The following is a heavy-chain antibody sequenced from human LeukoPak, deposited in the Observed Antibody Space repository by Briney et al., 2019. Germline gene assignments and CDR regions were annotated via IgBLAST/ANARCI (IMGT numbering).Heavy chain of an antibody. CDR3: AKTGNPATGDY. Sequence: RGSLRPSCATSRFTFSSYAMSWVRQAPGKGQESVSAISGSGGSTYYADSVKGRFTISRDNSKNTLYLQMNSLRAEDTAVYYCAKTGNPATGDYWGQGTLVTVSS. CDR2: ISGSGGST. CDR1: RFTFSSYA. V-gene: IGHV3-23*01. D-gene: IGHD1-1*01. J-gene: IGHJ4*02.